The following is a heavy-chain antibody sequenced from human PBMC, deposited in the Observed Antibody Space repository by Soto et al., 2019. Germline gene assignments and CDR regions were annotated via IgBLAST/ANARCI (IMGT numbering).Heavy chain of an antibody. D-gene: IGHD5-18*01. CDR2: IASDSSYK. CDR3: AKEYTAHRHFDY. CDR1: GFTFRTSV. V-gene: IGHV3-30*18. Sequence: QAQLVESGGGVVQPGTSLRLSCAASGFTFRTSVIHWVRQAPGKGLEWLAVIASDSSYKNCTGSVKGRFTISRDNSKSTLYLEMSSLRAEDTAVYYCAKEYTAHRHFDYWGLGTLVTVSP. J-gene: IGHJ4*02.